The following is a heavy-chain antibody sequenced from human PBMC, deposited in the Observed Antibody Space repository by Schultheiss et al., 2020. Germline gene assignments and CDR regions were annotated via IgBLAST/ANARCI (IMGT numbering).Heavy chain of an antibody. V-gene: IGHV3-53*01. CDR3: ARGCSSTSCRLDYYYMDV. Sequence: TFYADSVRGRFSMSRDKSKQTLFLEMKSLRAEDTAVYYCARGCSSTSCRLDYYYMDVWGKGTTVTVSS. CDR2: T. D-gene: IGHD2-2*01. J-gene: IGHJ6*03.